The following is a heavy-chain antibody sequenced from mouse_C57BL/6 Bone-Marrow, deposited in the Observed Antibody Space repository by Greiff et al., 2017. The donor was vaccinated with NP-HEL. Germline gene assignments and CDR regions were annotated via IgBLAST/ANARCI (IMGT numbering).Heavy chain of an antibody. J-gene: IGHJ2*01. CDR1: GFTFSSYA. D-gene: IGHD2-4*01. CDR3: ARDSMITFDY. V-gene: IGHV5-4*01. CDR2: ISDGGSYT. Sequence: DVHLVESGGGLVKPGGSLKLSCAASGFTFSSYAMSWVRQTPEKRLEWVATISDGGSYTYYPDNVKGRFTISRDNAKNNLYLQMSHLKSEDTAMYYCARDSMITFDYWGQGTTLTVSS.